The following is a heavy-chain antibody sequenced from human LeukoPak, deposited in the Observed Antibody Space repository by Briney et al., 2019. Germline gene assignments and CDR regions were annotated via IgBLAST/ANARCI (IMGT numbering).Heavy chain of an antibody. CDR2: IGTAGDT. Sequence: PGGSLRLSCAASGFTFSSYDMHWVRQATGKGLEWVSAIGTAGDTYYPGSVKGRFTISRENAKNSLYLQMNSLRAGDTAVYYCARGSFARGDSSGYRANAFDIWGQGTMVTVSS. D-gene: IGHD3-22*01. V-gene: IGHV3-13*01. J-gene: IGHJ3*02. CDR1: GFTFSSYD. CDR3: ARGSFARGDSSGYRANAFDI.